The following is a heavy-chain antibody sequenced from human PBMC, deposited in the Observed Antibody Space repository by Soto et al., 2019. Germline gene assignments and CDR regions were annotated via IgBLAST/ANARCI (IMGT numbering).Heavy chain of an antibody. CDR1: GDTVTKYG. CDR2: ISFYNGHT. Sequence: QVQLVQSGGEVKKPGASVKVSCKASGDTVTKYGISWVRQAPGQGLEWLGWISFYNGHTNYALKFQDRITFTTDTSTSTASMALRSLTSDDTAVYYCARATSIAVAGKETWGQGTLVTVYS. CDR3: ARATSIAVAGKET. J-gene: IGHJ4*02. V-gene: IGHV1-18*01. D-gene: IGHD6-19*01.